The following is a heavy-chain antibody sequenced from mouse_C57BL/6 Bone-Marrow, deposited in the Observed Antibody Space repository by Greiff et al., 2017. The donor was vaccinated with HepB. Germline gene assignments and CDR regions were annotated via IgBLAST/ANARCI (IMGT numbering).Heavy chain of an antibody. J-gene: IGHJ4*01. CDR3: ARRAYGNY. CDR2: ISSGGSYT. D-gene: IGHD2-1*01. CDR1: GFTFSSYG. V-gene: IGHV5-6*02. Sequence: EVKLVESGGDLVKPGGSLKLSCAASGFTFSSYGMSWVRQTPDKRLEWVATISSGGSYTYYPDSVKGRFTISRDNAKNTLYLQMSSLKAEDTAMYYCARRAYGNYWGQGTSVTVSS.